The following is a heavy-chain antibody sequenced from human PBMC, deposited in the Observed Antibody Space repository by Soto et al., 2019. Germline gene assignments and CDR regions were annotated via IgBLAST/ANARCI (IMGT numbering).Heavy chain of an antibody. J-gene: IGHJ6*02. Sequence: SETLSLTCSVSGGSMRSYYWNWLRQPAGKGLEWIGRIYSRGDTNYNPSVKSRVTMSVDTSKNEFSLRLNSVTAADTAVYYCAGIGEDVYYGMDVCGHGTTVTVS. V-gene: IGHV4-4*07. CDR1: GGSMRSYY. CDR3: AGIGEDVYYGMDV. CDR2: IYSRGDT. D-gene: IGHD2-21*01.